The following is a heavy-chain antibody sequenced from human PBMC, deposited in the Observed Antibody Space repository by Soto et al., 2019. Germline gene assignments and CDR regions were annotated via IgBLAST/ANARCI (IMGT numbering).Heavy chain of an antibody. Sequence: EVQLVESGGGLVKPGGSLRLSCAASGFTFSSYSMNWVRQAPGKGLEWVSSISSSSSYIYYADSVKGRFTISRDNAKYSLYLQMNSLRAEDTAVYYCARGDDSGYDYFDYWGQGTLVTVSS. CDR3: ARGDDSGYDYFDY. V-gene: IGHV3-21*01. CDR1: GFTFSSYS. J-gene: IGHJ4*02. D-gene: IGHD5-12*01. CDR2: ISSSSSYI.